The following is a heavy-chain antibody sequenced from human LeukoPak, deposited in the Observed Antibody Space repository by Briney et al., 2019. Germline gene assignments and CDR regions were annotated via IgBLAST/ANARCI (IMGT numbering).Heavy chain of an antibody. CDR1: GYTFTGHY. CDR2: INPNSGGT. Sequence: ASVKVSCKASGYTFTGHYMHWVRQAPGQGLEWMGWINPNSGGTNYAQKFQGRVTMTRDTSISTAYMELSRLRSDDTAVYYCAREGDYGDYGDYWGQGTLVTVSS. D-gene: IGHD4-17*01. V-gene: IGHV1-2*02. J-gene: IGHJ4*02. CDR3: AREGDYGDYGDY.